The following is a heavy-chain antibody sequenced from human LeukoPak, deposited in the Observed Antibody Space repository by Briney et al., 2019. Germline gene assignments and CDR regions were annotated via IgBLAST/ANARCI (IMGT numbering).Heavy chain of an antibody. J-gene: IGHJ6*02. CDR1: GYTFTSYG. Sequence: GASVKVSCKASGYTFTSYGISWVRQAPGQGLEWMGWISAYNGNTNYAQKLQGRVTMTTDTSTSTAYMELRSLRSDDTAVYYCARGVAGTPYYYYGMDVWGQGTTVTVSS. D-gene: IGHD6-19*01. CDR3: ARGVAGTPYYYYGMDV. V-gene: IGHV1-18*01. CDR2: ISAYNGNT.